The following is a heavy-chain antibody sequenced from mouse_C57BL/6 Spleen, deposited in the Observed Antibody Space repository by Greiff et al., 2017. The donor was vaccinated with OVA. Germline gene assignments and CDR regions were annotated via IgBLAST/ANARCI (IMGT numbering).Heavy chain of an antibody. CDR3: ARSTAQVPYYFGC. Sequence: QVQLQQSGAELVKPGASVKISCKASGYAFSSYWMNWVKQRPGKGLEWIGQIYPGDGDTNYNGKFKGKATLTADKSSSTAYMQLSSLTSEDSAVYFWARSTAQVPYYFGCWGQSTTRTVSS. CDR1: GYAFSSYW. V-gene: IGHV1-80*01. J-gene: IGHJ2*01. CDR2: IYPGDGDT. D-gene: IGHD3-2*02.